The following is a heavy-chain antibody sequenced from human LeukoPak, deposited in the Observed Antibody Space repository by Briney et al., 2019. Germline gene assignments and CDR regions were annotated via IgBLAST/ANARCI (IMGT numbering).Heavy chain of an antibody. J-gene: IGHJ6*03. CDR3: ARRDYFCMDV. CDR1: GGSISTYY. CDR2: IYYSGST. Sequence: PSETLSLTCTVSGGSISTYYWSWIRHPPGEGVEWLGYIYYSGSTNYNPSLKSRVTISIDTSKHQFSLELCSVTAAAAAVYYCARRDYFCMDVWGKGTTVTVSS. V-gene: IGHV4-59*01.